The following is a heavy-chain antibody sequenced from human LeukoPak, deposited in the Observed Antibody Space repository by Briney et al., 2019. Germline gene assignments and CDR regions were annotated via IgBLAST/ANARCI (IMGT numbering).Heavy chain of an antibody. CDR1: GGSISSYY. V-gene: IGHV4-34*01. D-gene: IGHD5-24*01. J-gene: IGHJ4*02. Sequence: KTSETLSLTCTVSGGSISSYYWSWIRQPPGKGLEWIGEINHSGSTNYNPSLKSRVTISVDTSKNQFSLKLSSVTAADTAVYYCAGQDGHKAPFDYWGQGTLVTVSS. CDR2: INHSGST. CDR3: AGQDGHKAPFDY.